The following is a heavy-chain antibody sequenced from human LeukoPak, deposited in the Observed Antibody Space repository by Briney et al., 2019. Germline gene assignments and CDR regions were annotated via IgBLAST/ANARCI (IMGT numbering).Heavy chain of an antibody. V-gene: IGHV5-51*01. CDR3: ARRFLNYDILTGYSNWFDP. Sequence: GESLKISRKGSGYSFTSYWIGWVRQMPGKGLEWMGIIYPGDSDTRYSPSFQGQVTISADKSISTAYLQWSSLKASDTAMYYCARRFLNYDILTGYSNWFDPWGQGTLVTVSS. D-gene: IGHD3-9*01. CDR1: GYSFTSYW. J-gene: IGHJ5*02. CDR2: IYPGDSDT.